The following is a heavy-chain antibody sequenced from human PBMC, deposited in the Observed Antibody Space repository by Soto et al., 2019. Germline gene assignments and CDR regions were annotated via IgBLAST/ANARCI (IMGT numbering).Heavy chain of an antibody. J-gene: IGHJ4*02. CDR3: ARMKDGAYYFDY. Sequence: QVQLQESGPGLVKPSQTLSLTCTVSGGSISSGGYYWSWIRQHPGKGLEWIGYIYYSGSTYYNPSLKSRVTIAVDTSKNQFSLKLSSVTAADTAVYYCARMKDGAYYFDYWGQGTLVTVSS. CDR2: IYYSGST. CDR1: GGSISSGGYY. V-gene: IGHV4-31*03.